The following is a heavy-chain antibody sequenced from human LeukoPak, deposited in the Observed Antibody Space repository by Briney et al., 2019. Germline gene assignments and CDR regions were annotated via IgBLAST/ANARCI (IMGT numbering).Heavy chain of an antibody. D-gene: IGHD3-10*01. CDR3: AKDRYYGSGSYFYFDY. Sequence: PGGSLRLSCAASGFTFSSYAMSWVRQAPGKGLEWVSAISGSGGSTYYADSVEGRFTISRDNSKNTLYLQMNSLRAEDTAVYYCAKDRYYGSGSYFYFDYWGQGTLVTVSS. J-gene: IGHJ4*02. V-gene: IGHV3-23*01. CDR2: ISGSGGST. CDR1: GFTFSSYA.